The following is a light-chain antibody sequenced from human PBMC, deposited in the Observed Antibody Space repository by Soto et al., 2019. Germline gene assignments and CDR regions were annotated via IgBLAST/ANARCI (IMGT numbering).Light chain of an antibody. CDR1: SDDVGAYNS. CDR3: CSSAPESTYV. V-gene: IGLV2-23*01. CDR2: KGT. J-gene: IGLJ1*01. Sequence: QSALAQPASVSGSLGQSITISCTGTSDDVGAYNSVSWYQQLPHKAPQVILYKGTQRPSGVSSRFSGSTSGNAASLTISGLQADDEADYFCCSSAPESTYVFGTGTKVTVL.